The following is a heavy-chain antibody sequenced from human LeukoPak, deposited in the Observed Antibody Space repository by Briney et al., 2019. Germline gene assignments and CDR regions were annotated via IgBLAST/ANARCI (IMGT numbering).Heavy chain of an antibody. D-gene: IGHD6-13*01. CDR1: GFTFTSSA. CDR2: IVVGSGNT. J-gene: IGHJ3*02. CDR3: AADRGYSSSWHRIFDAFDI. V-gene: IGHV1-58*01. Sequence: ASVTVSCTASGFTFTSSAVQWVRQARGQRLEWIGWIVVGSGNTNYAQKFQERVTITRDMSTSTAYMELSSLRSEDTAVYYCAADRGYSSSWHRIFDAFDIWGQGTMVTVSS.